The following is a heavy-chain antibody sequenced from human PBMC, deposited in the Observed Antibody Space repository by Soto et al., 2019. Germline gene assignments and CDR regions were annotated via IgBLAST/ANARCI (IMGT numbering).Heavy chain of an antibody. J-gene: IGHJ6*02. D-gene: IGHD3-16*01. V-gene: IGHV3-48*01. CDR3: ARERGGMGSLYYHSYGMDV. Sequence: GGSLRLSCAASGFAFSSYRMNWVRQAPGKGLEWVSYITSSSSIIFYADSVKGRFTISRDNAKNSLYLQMNSLRAEDTAVYYCARERGGMGSLYYHSYGMDVWGQGTTVTVSS. CDR1: GFAFSSYR. CDR2: ITSSSSII.